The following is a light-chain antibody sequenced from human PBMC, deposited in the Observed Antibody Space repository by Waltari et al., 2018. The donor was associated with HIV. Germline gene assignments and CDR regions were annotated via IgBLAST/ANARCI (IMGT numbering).Light chain of an antibody. J-gene: IGKJ2*01. CDR3: QQYGNWYT. Sequence: EIVMTQSPVTLSVSPGERATLSCRASQSVRSNLAWYQQEPGQAPRLLIYGASTSDTGIPARFSGSGSGTEFTLTISSLQSEDFAVYYCQQYGNWYTFGQGTKLEIK. CDR1: QSVRSN. V-gene: IGKV3-15*01. CDR2: GAS.